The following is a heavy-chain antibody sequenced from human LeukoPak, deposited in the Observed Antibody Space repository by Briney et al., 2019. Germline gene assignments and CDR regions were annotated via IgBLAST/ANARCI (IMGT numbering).Heavy chain of an antibody. J-gene: IGHJ4*02. CDR3: ARQPNPDFDY. Sequence: GESLKISCKGSGYRFTNYWIGWVRQMPGKGLEWMGIIYPGESKTFYSPSFQGQVTISADKSISTAYLQWSSLKASDTAMYYCARQPNPDFDYWGQGTLVTVSS. CDR1: GYRFTNYW. V-gene: IGHV5-51*01. CDR2: IYPGESKT.